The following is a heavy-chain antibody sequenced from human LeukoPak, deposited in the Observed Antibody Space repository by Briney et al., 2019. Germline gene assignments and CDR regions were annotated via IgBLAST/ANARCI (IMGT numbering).Heavy chain of an antibody. D-gene: IGHD4-17*01. CDR2: IIPILGIA. J-gene: IGHJ4*02. Sequence: SVKVSCKASGGTFSSYAISWVRQAPGQGLEWMGRIIPILGIANYAQKFQGRVTITADKSTSTAYMELSSLRSEDTAVHYCATHTRTVTEFDYWGQGTLVTVSS. V-gene: IGHV1-69*04. CDR3: ATHTRTVTEFDY. CDR1: GGTFSSYA.